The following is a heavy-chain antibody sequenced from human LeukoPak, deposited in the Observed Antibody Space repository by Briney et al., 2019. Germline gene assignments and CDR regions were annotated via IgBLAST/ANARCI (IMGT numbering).Heavy chain of an antibody. V-gene: IGHV3-23*01. CDR1: GITLSNYG. D-gene: IGHD3-22*01. Sequence: GGSLRLSCAVSGITLSNYGMSWVRQAPGKGLEWIAGISGSAGGTSYADSVKGRLTISRDNNRNTLYLQMNSLRAEDTAVYFCAKRGVVIRVILVGFHKEAYYFDSWGQGALVTVSS. J-gene: IGHJ4*02. CDR2: ISGSAGGT. CDR3: AKRGVVIRVILVGFHKEAYYFDS.